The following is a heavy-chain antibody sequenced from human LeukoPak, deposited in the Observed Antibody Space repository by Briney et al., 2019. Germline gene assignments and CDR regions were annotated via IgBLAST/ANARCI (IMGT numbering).Heavy chain of an antibody. CDR2: INHSGST. CDR3: ARAGEGYGYNWFDP. CDR1: GGSFSGYY. J-gene: IGHJ5*02. Sequence: SETLSLTCAVHGGSFSGYYWSWIRQPPGKGLEWIGEINHSGSTNYNPSLKSRVTISADTSKNQFSLKLSSVTAADTAVYYCARAGEGYGYNWFDPWGQGTLVTVSS. D-gene: IGHD2-15*01. V-gene: IGHV4-34*01.